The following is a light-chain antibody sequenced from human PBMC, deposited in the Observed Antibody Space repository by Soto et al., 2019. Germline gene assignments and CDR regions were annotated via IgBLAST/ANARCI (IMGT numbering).Light chain of an antibody. V-gene: IGKV1-33*01. CDR2: DAS. J-gene: IGKJ5*01. CDR3: QKYNSAPT. CDR1: QNINNY. Sequence: DIQMTQSPSSLSASVGDRVTITCQASQNINNYLNWYQQKPGRAPKLLIYDASNLEAGVPSRFRGSGSGTDFTFTISRLQPEDVATYYCQKYNSAPTFGQGTRLEI.